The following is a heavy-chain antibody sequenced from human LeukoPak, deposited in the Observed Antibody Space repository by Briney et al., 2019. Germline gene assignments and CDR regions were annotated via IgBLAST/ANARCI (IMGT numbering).Heavy chain of an antibody. V-gene: IGHV3-30-3*01. CDR3: ARVSGGYSYGLINY. CDR2: ISYDGSNK. CDR1: GFTFSSYA. J-gene: IGHJ4*02. D-gene: IGHD5-18*01. Sequence: PGGSLRLSCAASGFTFSSYAMPWVRQAPGKGLEWVAVISYDGSNKYYADSVKGRFTISRDNSKNTLYLQMNSLRAEDTAVYYCARVSGGYSYGLINYWGQGTLVTVSS.